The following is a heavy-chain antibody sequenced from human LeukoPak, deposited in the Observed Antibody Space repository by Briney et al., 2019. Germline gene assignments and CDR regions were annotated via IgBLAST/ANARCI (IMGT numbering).Heavy chain of an antibody. CDR3: ARESQQLTPSAFDY. CDR2: TWYEGSNK. Sequence: GGPLRLSCAASGFTFSSYGVHWLRQARDKGLERVAVTWYEGSNKYYADSVKGRFTISRDNSKNTLYLQMNSLRAEDTAVYYCARESQQLTPSAFDYWGQGTLVTVSS. D-gene: IGHD6-13*01. J-gene: IGHJ4*02. CDR1: GFTFSSYG. V-gene: IGHV3-33*01.